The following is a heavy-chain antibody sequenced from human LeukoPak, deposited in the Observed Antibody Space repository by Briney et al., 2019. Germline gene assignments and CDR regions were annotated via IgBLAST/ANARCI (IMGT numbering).Heavy chain of an antibody. CDR3: ARDFPQNTIDY. J-gene: IGHJ4*02. V-gene: IGHV3-7*01. Sequence: VGSLRLSCAASGFIFSSYWMSWVRQAPGKGLEWVANIHQDGTEKYYVDSVKGRFTISRDNAKNSLYLQMNSLRAEDTAVYFCARDFPQNTIDYWGQGTLVTVSS. D-gene: IGHD1-26*01. CDR2: IHQDGTEK. CDR1: GFIFSSYW.